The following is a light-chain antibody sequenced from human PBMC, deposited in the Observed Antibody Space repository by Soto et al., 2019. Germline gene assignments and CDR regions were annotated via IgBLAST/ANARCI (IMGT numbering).Light chain of an antibody. V-gene: IGKV1-27*01. CDR3: QKYSSVPS. J-gene: IGKJ3*01. CDR1: QGIRNY. CDR2: AAS. Sequence: DIQMTQSPPSLSASVGDRVTITCRASQGIRNYVAWYQQKPGKAPKLLIYAASTLQSGVPSRFSGSGSGTGFHLTINSLQPEDVATYSCQKYSSVPSFGPGSKVEIK.